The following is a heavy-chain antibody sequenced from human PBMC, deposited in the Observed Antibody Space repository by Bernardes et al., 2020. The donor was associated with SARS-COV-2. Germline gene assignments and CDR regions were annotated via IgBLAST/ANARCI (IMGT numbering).Heavy chain of an antibody. CDR2: IDGAATTR. D-gene: IGHD1-26*01. CDR3: ARGGNYYLDY. V-gene: IGHV3-74*01. CDR1: GFTFRTSW. Sequence: GGTLRLSCAASGFTFRTSWMHWVRQAPGKGLVWFSRIDGAATTRNYADALKGRFTVSRDNAKNTLYLQMDSLTDEDAAFYYCARGGNYYLDYWGQGTLVTVSS. J-gene: IGHJ4*02.